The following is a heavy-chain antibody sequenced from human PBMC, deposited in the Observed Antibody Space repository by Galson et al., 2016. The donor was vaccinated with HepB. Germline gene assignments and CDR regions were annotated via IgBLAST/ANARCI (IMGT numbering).Heavy chain of an antibody. J-gene: IGHJ3*02. Sequence: SVKVSCKASGYTFRSYGISWVRQAPGQGLEWMAWISAFNGKTNSTEKFQGRVTMTTDTSTNTAYLELRSLRSDDTAVYYCARHGHYTGALDIWGQGTLVTVSS. V-gene: IGHV1-18*01. D-gene: IGHD3-3*01. CDR3: ARHGHYTGALDI. CDR1: GYTFRSYG. CDR2: ISAFNGKT.